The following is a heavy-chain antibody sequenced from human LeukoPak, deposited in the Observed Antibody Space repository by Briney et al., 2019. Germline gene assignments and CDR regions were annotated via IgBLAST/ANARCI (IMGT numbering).Heavy chain of an antibody. CDR3: ARHPLSSSGTYYFDY. D-gene: IGHD6-19*01. Sequence: GESLKSSCKGSGYSFTSYWIGWVRQMPGKGLEWMGIIYPRDSDTTYSPSFQGQVTISADKSINTAYLQWSSLKASDTAMYYCARHPLSSSGTYYFDYWGQGTLVTVSS. CDR2: IYPRDSDT. V-gene: IGHV5-51*01. J-gene: IGHJ4*02. CDR1: GYSFTSYW.